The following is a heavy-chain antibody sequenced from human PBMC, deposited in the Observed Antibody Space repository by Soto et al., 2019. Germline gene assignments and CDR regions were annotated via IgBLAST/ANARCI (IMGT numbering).Heavy chain of an antibody. Sequence: GGSLRLSCEACGFTFTSYTMIWVRQSPGEGLEWLANIKEDGIQKNYVDSVKGRFTISRDNAKKSLYLQMNSLRVDDTAVYYCAREVWGPVDWGQGTLVTVSS. CDR2: IKEDGIQK. CDR1: GFTFTSYT. CDR3: AREVWGPVD. J-gene: IGHJ4*02. D-gene: IGHD7-27*01. V-gene: IGHV3-7*01.